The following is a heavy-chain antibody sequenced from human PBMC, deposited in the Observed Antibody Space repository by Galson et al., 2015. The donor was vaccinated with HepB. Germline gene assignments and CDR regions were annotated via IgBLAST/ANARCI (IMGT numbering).Heavy chain of an antibody. CDR1: GFTFSSYG. Sequence: SLRLSCAASGFTFSSYGMHWVRHAPGKGLEWVSLISWDGGSTYYADSVKGRFTISRDNSKNSLYLQMNSLRTEDTALYYCVKDARHSIKVVPAAIRPRSRHWYFELGGRGTLVTVSS. J-gene: IGHJ2*01. CDR2: ISWDGGST. V-gene: IGHV3-43*01. CDR3: VKDARHSIKVVPAAIRPRSRHWYFEL. D-gene: IGHD2-2*02.